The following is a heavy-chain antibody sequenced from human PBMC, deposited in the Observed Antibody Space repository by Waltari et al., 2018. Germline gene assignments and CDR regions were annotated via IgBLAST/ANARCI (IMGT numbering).Heavy chain of an antibody. J-gene: IGHJ6*03. CDR2: CNPNIGGT. D-gene: IGHD6-13*01. V-gene: IGHV1-2*02. CDR3: ARDGAAACTWYYYYMDV. CDR1: GYTFTGYY. Sequence: QVQLVQSGAEVKKPGASVKVSCKASGYTFTGYYMHWVRQAPGQGLEWMGVCNPNIGGTNFAEKFQGRVTITRDTSISTAYMGLSRLRSDDTAVYYCARDGAAACTWYYYYMDVWGKGTTVTISS.